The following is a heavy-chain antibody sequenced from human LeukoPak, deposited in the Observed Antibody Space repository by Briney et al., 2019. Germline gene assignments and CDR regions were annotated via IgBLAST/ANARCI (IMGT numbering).Heavy chain of an antibody. CDR2: VSYSGSI. CDR3: ARDSRVAMVPMFDY. Sequence: RPSETLSLTCTVSGGSINSSSFYWGWIRQPPGKGLEWIRSVSYSGSIYYTPSLESRVTISVDTSKNQFSLSLRSMTAADTAVFYCARDSRVAMVPMFDYWGPGTLVTVSS. V-gene: IGHV4-39*07. J-gene: IGHJ4*02. CDR1: GGSINSSSFY. D-gene: IGHD3-10*01.